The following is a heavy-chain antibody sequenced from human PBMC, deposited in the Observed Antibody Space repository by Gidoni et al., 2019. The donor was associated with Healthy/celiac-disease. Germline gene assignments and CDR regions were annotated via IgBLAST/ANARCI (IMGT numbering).Heavy chain of an antibody. V-gene: IGHV1-69*01. Sequence: QVQLVQSGAEVKKPGSSVTVSCKASGGTFSSYAISWVRQAPGQGLEWMGGIIPICGTANYAQKFQGRVTITADESTSTAYMELSSLRSEDTAVYYCARGNDILTGYYYNCFDPWGQGTLVTVSS. D-gene: IGHD3-9*01. CDR3: ARGNDILTGYYYNCFDP. CDR1: GGTFSSYA. CDR2: IIPICGTA. J-gene: IGHJ5*02.